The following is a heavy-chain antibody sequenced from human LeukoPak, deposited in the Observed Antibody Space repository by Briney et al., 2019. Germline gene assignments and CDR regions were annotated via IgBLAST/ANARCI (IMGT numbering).Heavy chain of an antibody. CDR3: ARDRGYSYGYYFDY. V-gene: IGHV3-23*01. J-gene: IGHJ4*02. D-gene: IGHD5-18*01. CDR1: GFTFRNYA. CDR2: ISAAGGST. Sequence: TGGSLRLSCAASGFTFRNYAISWVRQAPGKGLEWVLAISAAGGSTYYADSVKGRFTISRDNSKNTLYLQMNSLRAEDTAVYYCARDRGYSYGYYFDYWGQGTLVTVSS.